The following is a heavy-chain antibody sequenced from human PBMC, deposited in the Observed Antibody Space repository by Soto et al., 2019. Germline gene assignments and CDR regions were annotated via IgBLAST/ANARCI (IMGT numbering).Heavy chain of an antibody. CDR3: ARQQYYYDSSGFFDY. CDR2: IYYSGST. J-gene: IGHJ4*02. V-gene: IGHV4-59*08. Sequence: SETLSLTCTVSGGSISSYYWSWIRQPPGKGLEWIGYIYYSGSTNYNPSLKSRVTISVDTSKNQFSLKLSSVTAADTAVYYCARQQYYYDSSGFFDYWRQGTLVTVSS. D-gene: IGHD3-22*01. CDR1: GGSISSYY.